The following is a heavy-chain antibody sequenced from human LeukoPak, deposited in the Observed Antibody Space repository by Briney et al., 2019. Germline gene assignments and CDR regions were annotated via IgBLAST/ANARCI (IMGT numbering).Heavy chain of an antibody. D-gene: IGHD3-22*01. CDR3: ARDQTTIQYYYDSSGYPPGHFQH. CDR1: GYTFTSYG. CDR2: ISAYNGNA. V-gene: IGHV1-18*01. Sequence: GASVKVSCKASGYTFTSYGISWVRQAPGQGLEWMGWISAYNGNANYAQKLQGRVTMTTDTSTSTAYMELRSLRSDDTAVYYCARDQTTIQYYYDSSGYPPGHFQHWGQGTLVTVSS. J-gene: IGHJ1*01.